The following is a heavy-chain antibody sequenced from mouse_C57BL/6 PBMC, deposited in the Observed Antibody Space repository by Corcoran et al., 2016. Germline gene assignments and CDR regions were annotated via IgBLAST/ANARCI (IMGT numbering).Heavy chain of an antibody. CDR3: ASNWFAY. CDR1: GYTFTDYY. J-gene: IGHJ3*01. V-gene: IGHV1-26*01. Sequence: EVQLQQSGPELVKPGASVKISCKASGYTFTDYYMNWVKQSHGKSLEWIGDINPNNGGTSYNQKFKGKATLTVDKSSSTAYMELRSLTSEDSAVHYCASNWFAYWGQGTLVTVSA. CDR2: INPNNGGT.